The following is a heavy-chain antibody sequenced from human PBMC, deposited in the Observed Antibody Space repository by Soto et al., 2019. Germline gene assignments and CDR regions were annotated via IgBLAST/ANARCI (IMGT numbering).Heavy chain of an antibody. CDR2: TYYRSKWNN. V-gene: IGHV6-1*01. CDR1: GDSVSSNSAA. Sequence: SQTLSLTCAISGDSVSSNSAAWNWVRQSPSRGLEWLGRTYYRSKWNNDYAVSVKRRITINPDTSKNQFSLQLNSVTPEDTAVCYCAGEGRDSSSWYFDYLGQGTLVTVSS. J-gene: IGHJ4*02. CDR3: AGEGRDSSSWYFDY. D-gene: IGHD6-13*01.